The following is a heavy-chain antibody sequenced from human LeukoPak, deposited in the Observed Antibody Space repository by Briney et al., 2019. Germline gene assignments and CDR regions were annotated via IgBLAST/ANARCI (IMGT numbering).Heavy chain of an antibody. CDR3: ARHQDYGDYALDY. V-gene: IGHV4-59*08. Sequence: SSETLSLTCTVSGGSISSYYWSWIRQPPGKGLEWIGYIHYSGSTNYNPSLKSRVTMSVDTSKNQFSLKLSSVTAADMAVYYCARHQDYGDYALDYWGQGTLVTVSS. J-gene: IGHJ4*02. CDR2: IHYSGST. CDR1: GGSISSYY. D-gene: IGHD4-17*01.